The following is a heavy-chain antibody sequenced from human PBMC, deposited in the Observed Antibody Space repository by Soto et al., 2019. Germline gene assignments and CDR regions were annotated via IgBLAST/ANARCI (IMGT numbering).Heavy chain of an antibody. CDR1: GFKFAIYG. CDR3: AKDRSSSLDGMDV. CDR2: VWYDGSNK. J-gene: IGHJ6*02. V-gene: IGHV3-33*06. Sequence: GGSLRLSCAASGFKFAIYGMHWVRQAPGKGLEWVAVVWYDGSNKYYADSVKGRFTTSRDNSKSTLYLQLNSLRAEDTAVYYCAKDRSSSLDGMDVWGQGTTVTVSS. D-gene: IGHD6-13*01.